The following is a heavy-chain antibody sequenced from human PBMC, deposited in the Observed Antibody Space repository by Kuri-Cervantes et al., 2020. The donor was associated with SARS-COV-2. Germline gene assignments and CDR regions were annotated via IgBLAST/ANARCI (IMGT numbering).Heavy chain of an antibody. V-gene: IGHV4-38-2*02. CDR2: IYHSGST. CDR3: ARERRVYSSSRGAYYYYYMDV. CDR1: GYSISSGYY. Sequence: GSLRLSCAVSGYSISSGYYWGWIRQPPGKGLERIGSIYHSGSTYYNPSLKSRVTISVDRSKNQFSLKLSSVTAADTAVYYCARERRVYSSSRGAYYYYYMDVWGKGTTVTVSS. D-gene: IGHD6-6*01. J-gene: IGHJ6*03.